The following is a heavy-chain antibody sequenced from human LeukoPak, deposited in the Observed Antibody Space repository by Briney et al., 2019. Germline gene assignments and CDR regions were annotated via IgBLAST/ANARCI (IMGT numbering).Heavy chain of an antibody. V-gene: IGHV3-48*01. D-gene: IGHD3-3*01. Sequence: GGSLRLSCAASGFNFNNYNMNWVRQAPGKGLEWASYISSSSSTIYYADSVKGRFTISRDNAKYSLYLQMNSLRAEDTAVYYCAREKISEYFFDYWGQGTLVTVSS. CDR3: AREKISEYFFDY. CDR2: ISSSSSTI. CDR1: GFNFNNYN. J-gene: IGHJ4*02.